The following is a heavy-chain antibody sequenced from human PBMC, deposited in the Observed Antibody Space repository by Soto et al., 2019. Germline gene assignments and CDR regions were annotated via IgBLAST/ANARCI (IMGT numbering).Heavy chain of an antibody. D-gene: IGHD1-1*01. J-gene: IGHJ4*02. CDR2: AHYSGAT. CDR3: AKWSTNWNSFDY. CDR1: GGSISDYY. Sequence: QVQLQESGPGLVKPSETLSLTCTVSGGSISDYYWNWIRQPPGKGLEWIGYAHYSGATPYNPSLKSRVTISVDTSKSQFSLKLNSVTPADTAVYFWAKWSTNWNSFDYWGQGALVTVSS. V-gene: IGHV4-59*01.